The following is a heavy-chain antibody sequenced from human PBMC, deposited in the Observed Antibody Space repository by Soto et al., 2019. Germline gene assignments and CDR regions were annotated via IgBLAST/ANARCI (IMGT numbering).Heavy chain of an antibody. D-gene: IGHD2-8*01. CDR2: INPNSGGT. CDR1: GYTFTGYY. J-gene: IGHJ5*02. Sequence: ASVKVSCKXSGYTFTGYYMHWVRQAPGQGLEWMGWINPNSGGTNYAQKFQGRVTMTRDTSISTAYMELSRLRSDDTAVYYCARVRMVYAAFDPWGQGTLVTVSS. V-gene: IGHV1-2*02. CDR3: ARVRMVYAAFDP.